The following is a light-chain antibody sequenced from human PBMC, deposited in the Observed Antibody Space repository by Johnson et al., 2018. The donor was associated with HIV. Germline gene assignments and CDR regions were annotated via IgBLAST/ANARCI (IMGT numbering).Light chain of an antibody. CDR1: SCDIGNNY. J-gene: IGLJ1*01. Sequence: QSVLTQPPSVSAAPGQKVTISCSGSSCDIGNNYVSWYQHLPGTAPRLLIYDDIKRPSGIPDRFSGSKSGTSATLGITGLQTGDEADYYCGTWDSSLSAYVFGSGTKVTVL. V-gene: IGLV1-51*01. CDR3: GTWDSSLSAYV. CDR2: DDI.